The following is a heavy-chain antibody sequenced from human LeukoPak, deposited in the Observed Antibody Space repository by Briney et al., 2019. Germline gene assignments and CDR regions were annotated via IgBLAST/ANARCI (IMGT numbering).Heavy chain of an antibody. CDR3: ARTLRGGGALDY. D-gene: IGHD3-16*01. J-gene: IGHJ4*01. Sequence: PGGSLRLSCAASGFTFSNYWLNWVRQAPGKGLEWVAIIKEDGSEKYYVDSVKGRFTISRDNAKNSLFLQMNSLRAEDTAVYYCARTLRGGGALDYWGHGTLVTVSS. CDR1: GFTFSNYW. V-gene: IGHV3-7*03. CDR2: IKEDGSEK.